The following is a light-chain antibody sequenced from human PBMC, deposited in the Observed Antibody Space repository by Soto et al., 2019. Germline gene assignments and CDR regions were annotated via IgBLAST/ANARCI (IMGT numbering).Light chain of an antibody. Sequence: EVVMTQSPATLSVSPGDTATLSCRASQGVSSNLAWYQQKSGQAPRLLIYGASSRATGIPDRFSGSGSGTDFTLTINRLEPEDFAVYYCQHYGNSPPSVTFGPGTKVDIK. CDR3: QHYGNSPPSVT. J-gene: IGKJ3*01. V-gene: IGKV3-20*01. CDR1: QGVSSN. CDR2: GAS.